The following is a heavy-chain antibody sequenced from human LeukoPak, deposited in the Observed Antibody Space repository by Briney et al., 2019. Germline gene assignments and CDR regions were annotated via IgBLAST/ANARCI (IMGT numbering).Heavy chain of an antibody. CDR1: GGSISSFH. CDR3: ARTYSGRSYYFDC. Sequence: SETLSLTCTVSGGSISSFHWSWIRQPPGKGLEHIGNIYDSGSTYYNPSLRSRVTISVDTSKNQFSLKLSSVTAADTAVYYCARTYSGRSYYFDCWGQGTLVTVSS. J-gene: IGHJ4*02. V-gene: IGHV4-59*01. D-gene: IGHD1-26*01. CDR2: IYDSGST.